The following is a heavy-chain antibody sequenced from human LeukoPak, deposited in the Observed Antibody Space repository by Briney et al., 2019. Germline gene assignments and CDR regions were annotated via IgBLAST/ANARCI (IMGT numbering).Heavy chain of an antibody. CDR2: VSDSGVNT. V-gene: IGHV3-23*01. CDR3: AKDRDYGDYSIDAFDI. Sequence: GGSLRLSCEASGFSFSGYAMSWVRQAPGKGLDWVSGVSDSGVNTYYADSVKGRFTISRDNSKNTLYLQMNSLRAEDTAVYYCAKDRDYGDYSIDAFDIWGQGTMVTVSS. D-gene: IGHD4-17*01. CDR1: GFSFSGYA. J-gene: IGHJ3*02.